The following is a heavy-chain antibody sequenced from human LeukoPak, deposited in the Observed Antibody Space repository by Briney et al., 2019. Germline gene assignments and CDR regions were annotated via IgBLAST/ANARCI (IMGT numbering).Heavy chain of an antibody. CDR1: GFTFSSSA. D-gene: IGHD6-19*01. J-gene: IGHJ4*02. CDR3: ARDQWWQLIAVAITSYFDC. CDR2: INNVGSHI. Sequence: GGSLRLSCAASGFTFSSSAMNWVRQAPGKGLEWVSSINNVGSHIYYAGSVRGRFTISRDNAKNLLYLQMDSLRAEDTAVYYCARDQWWQLIAVAITSYFDCWGQGTLVTVSS. V-gene: IGHV3-21*01.